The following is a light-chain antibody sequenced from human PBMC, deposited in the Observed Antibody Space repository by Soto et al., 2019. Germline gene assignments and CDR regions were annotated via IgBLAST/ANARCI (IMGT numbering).Light chain of an antibody. CDR2: CAS. V-gene: IGKV3-20*01. J-gene: IGKJ1*01. CDR3: QQYVSATWA. Sequence: EIVMTQCPGTLSVSPGERATLSCRASQSFXSRYLAWHQQKPGQAPRLRXDCASRRATGSPDRLTGSGSGTDFTLTISRLEPEDFAVYYCQQYVSATWAFGQGTKVDIK. CDR1: QSFXSRY.